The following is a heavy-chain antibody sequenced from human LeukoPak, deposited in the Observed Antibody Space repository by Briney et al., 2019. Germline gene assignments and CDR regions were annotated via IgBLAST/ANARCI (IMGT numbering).Heavy chain of an antibody. Sequence: PSETLSLTCGVYGGSYSDYYWSWIRQPPGKGLEWIGEINHSGITNYNPSLKSRVTISVDTSKNQFSLKLSPVTAADTAVYYCARVGVDYSGNIIKYFFDYWGQGTLVTVSS. CDR1: GGSYSDYY. V-gene: IGHV4-34*01. J-gene: IGHJ4*02. D-gene: IGHD4-23*01. CDR2: INHSGIT. CDR3: ARVGVDYSGNIIKYFFDY.